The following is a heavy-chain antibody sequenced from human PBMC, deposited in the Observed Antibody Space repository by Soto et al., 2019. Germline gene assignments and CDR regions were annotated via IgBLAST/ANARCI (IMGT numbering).Heavy chain of an antibody. CDR3: ARGAIRGYSYGYSDY. Sequence: DVQLVESGGGLVKPGGSLRLSCAASGFTFSSYTMDWVRQAPGKGLQWVSSISITSSYIYYADSVKGRFAISRDNAQNSLYLQMNSLRADDTAVYYCARGAIRGYSYGYSDYWGQGTLVTVSS. J-gene: IGHJ4*02. D-gene: IGHD5-18*01. V-gene: IGHV3-21*01. CDR1: GFTFSSYT. CDR2: ISITSSYI.